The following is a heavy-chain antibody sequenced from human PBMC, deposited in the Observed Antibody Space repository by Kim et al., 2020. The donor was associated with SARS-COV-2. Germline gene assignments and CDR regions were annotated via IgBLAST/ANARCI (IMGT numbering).Heavy chain of an antibody. CDR2: GST. J-gene: IGHJ4*02. Sequence: GSTYYADSGKGRFTISRDNSKNTLYLQMNSLRAEDTAVYYCAKDRIPIDYWGQGTLVTVSS. V-gene: IGHV3-23*01. CDR3: AKDRIPIDY. D-gene: IGHD2-2*02.